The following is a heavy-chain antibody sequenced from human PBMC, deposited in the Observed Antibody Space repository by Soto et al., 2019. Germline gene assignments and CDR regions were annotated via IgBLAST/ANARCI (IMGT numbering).Heavy chain of an antibody. Sequence: GGSLRLSCAASGFTFSSYAMSWVRQAPGKGLEWVSAISGSGGSTYYADSVKGRFTISRDNSKNTLYLQMNSLRAEDTAVYYCAKDSVDGSGSYPTRNWGQGTLVTVSS. CDR3: AKDSVDGSGSYPTRN. V-gene: IGHV3-23*01. D-gene: IGHD3-10*01. CDR2: ISGSGGST. CDR1: GFTFSSYA. J-gene: IGHJ4*02.